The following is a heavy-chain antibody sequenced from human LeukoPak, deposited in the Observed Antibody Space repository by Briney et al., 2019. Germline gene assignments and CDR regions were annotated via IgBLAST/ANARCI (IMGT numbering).Heavy chain of an antibody. V-gene: IGHV4-59*08. Sequence: SETLSLTCTVSGGSISSNYWSWIRQPPGKGLEWIGYMYYSGSTNYNPSLKSRVTISVDTSKNQFSLKLSSVTAADTAVYYCARARYQLLYFDYWGQGTQVTVSS. CDR1: GGSISSNY. J-gene: IGHJ4*02. CDR2: MYYSGST. CDR3: ARARYQLLYFDY. D-gene: IGHD2-2*02.